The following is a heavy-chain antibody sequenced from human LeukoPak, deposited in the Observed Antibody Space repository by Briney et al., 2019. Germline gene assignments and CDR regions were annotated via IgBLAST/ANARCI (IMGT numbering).Heavy chain of an antibody. D-gene: IGHD6-13*01. Sequence: GGSLRLSCAASGFTYSRNGMHWVRQAPGKGLEWVALIRYDGSNKYYADSVKGRFTISRDNAKNSLYLQMNGLRAEDTAVYYCARILFGYSRSWWIMDVWGKGTTVTVSS. CDR3: ARILFGYSRSWWIMDV. V-gene: IGHV3-33*01. CDR2: IRYDGSNK. CDR1: GFTYSRNG. J-gene: IGHJ6*03.